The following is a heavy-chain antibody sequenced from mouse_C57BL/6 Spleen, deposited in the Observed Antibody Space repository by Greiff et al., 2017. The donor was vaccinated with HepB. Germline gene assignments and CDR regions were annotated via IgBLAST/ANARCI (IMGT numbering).Heavy chain of an antibody. V-gene: IGHV14-4*01. CDR3: TRVPYAMDY. CDR1: GFNIKDDY. CDR2: IDPENGDT. Sequence: EVQLVESGAELVRPGASVKLSCTVSGFNIKDDYMHWVKQRPEQGLEWIGWIDPENGDTEYASKFQGKATITADTSSNTAYLQLSSLTSEDTAVYYCTRVPYAMDYWGQGTSVTVSS. J-gene: IGHJ4*01.